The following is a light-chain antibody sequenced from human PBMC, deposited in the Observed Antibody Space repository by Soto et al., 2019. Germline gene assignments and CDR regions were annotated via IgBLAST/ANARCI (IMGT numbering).Light chain of an antibody. V-gene: IGLV2-14*03. CDR1: SRDVGGYDH. J-gene: IGLJ3*02. CDR2: DVT. CDR3: SSYTNKDTLL. Sequence: QSVLTQPASVSGSPGQSITISCTGTSRDVGGYDHVSWYQQHPGKAPKLIIYDVTVRPSGISPRFSGSKSDNTASLAVSGLQPEDEADYYCSSYTNKDTLLFGGGTKLTVL.